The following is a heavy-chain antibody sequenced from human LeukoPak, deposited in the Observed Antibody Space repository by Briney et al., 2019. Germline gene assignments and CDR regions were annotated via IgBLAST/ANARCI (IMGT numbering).Heavy chain of an antibody. CDR1: GFTFSSYS. D-gene: IGHD5-24*01. CDR2: ISTSSTYI. J-gene: IGHJ4*02. Sequence: GGSLRLSCAASGFTFSSYSMNWVRQAPGKGLEWVSSISTSSTYIYYADSVKGRFTISRDNAKNSLYLQMNSLRAEDTAVYYCASRRDGYNWLDYWGQGTLVTVSS. CDR3: ASRRDGYNWLDY. V-gene: IGHV3-21*01.